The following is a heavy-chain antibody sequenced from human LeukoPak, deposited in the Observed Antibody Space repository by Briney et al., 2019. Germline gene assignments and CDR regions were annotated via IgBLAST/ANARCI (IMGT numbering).Heavy chain of an antibody. CDR1: GYSFTRYF. CDR2: IIPSDGST. D-gene: IGHD3-3*01. V-gene: IGHV1-46*01. J-gene: IGHJ6*02. CDR3: ARDLEDHVEDQYGMDV. Sequence: ASAKVSCKASGYSFTRYFIHWVRQAPGQGLEWMGIIIPSDGSTSYAQKFQGRVTMTRDTSTSTVYMELSSLRSEDTAVYYCARDLEDHVEDQYGMDVWGQGTTVTVSS.